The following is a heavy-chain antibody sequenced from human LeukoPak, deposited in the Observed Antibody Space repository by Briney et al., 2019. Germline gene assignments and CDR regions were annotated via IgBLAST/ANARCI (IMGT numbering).Heavy chain of an antibody. J-gene: IGHJ4*02. Sequence: KPGRSLRLSCAASGPTISNAWMSSVRQAPGNGLESLVCIKSNTYGGKTDYAAPVKGRFAISRDDSKNTLYLQMNSLKTEDTAVYYCTTSLVSSSWYGFWFDYWGQGTLVTVSS. CDR3: TTSLVSSSWYGFWFDY. D-gene: IGHD6-13*01. CDR1: GPTISNAW. CDR2: IKSNTYGGKT. V-gene: IGHV3-15*01.